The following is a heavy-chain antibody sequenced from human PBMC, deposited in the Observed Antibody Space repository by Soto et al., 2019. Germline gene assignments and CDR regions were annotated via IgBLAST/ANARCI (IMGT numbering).Heavy chain of an antibody. Sequence: SETMSLTCTVSGGSISSGGYYWSWIRQHPGKGLEWIGYIYYSGSTYYSPSLKSRVTISVDTSKNQFSLKLSSVTAADTAVYYCARERHDYYDSSGYLDYWGQGTLVTVSS. CDR2: IYYSGST. V-gene: IGHV4-31*03. CDR1: GGSISSGGYY. J-gene: IGHJ4*02. D-gene: IGHD3-22*01. CDR3: ARERHDYYDSSGYLDY.